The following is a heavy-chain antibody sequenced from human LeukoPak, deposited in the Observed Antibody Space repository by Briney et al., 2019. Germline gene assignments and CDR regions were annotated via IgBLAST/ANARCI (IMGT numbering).Heavy chain of an antibody. Sequence: ASVKVSCKASGYTFTNYGISWVRQAPGQGLEWMARISAYNGNTNYGKKLQGRVTMTRNTSISTAYMELSSLRSEDTAVYYCARVQSSGWYSVDYWGQGTLVTVSS. J-gene: IGHJ4*02. CDR2: ISAYNGNT. D-gene: IGHD6-19*01. V-gene: IGHV1-18*01. CDR3: ARVQSSGWYSVDY. CDR1: GYTFTNYG.